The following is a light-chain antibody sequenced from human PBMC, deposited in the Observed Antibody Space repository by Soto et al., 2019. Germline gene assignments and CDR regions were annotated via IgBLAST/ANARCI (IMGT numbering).Light chain of an antibody. CDR3: QQYDRFLT. V-gene: IGKV1-5*03. J-gene: IGKJ1*01. Sequence: DIQMTQSPSTLSASVGDRVTITCRATQSSSTSLAWYQQKPGKAPNLLIYKESSLETGVPSRFSGSGSGNEFTLTITSLQPDDSATSYCQQYDRFLTFGQWNKVEIK. CDR1: QSSSTS. CDR2: KES.